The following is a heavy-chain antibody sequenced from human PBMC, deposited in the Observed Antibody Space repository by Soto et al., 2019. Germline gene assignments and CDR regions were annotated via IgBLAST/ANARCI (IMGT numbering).Heavy chain of an antibody. CDR2: IIPIFGTA. CDR1: GGTFSSYA. Sequence: ASVKVSCKASGGTFSSYAISWVRQAPGQGLEWMGGIIPIFGTANYAQKFQGRVTITADESTSTAYMELSSLRSEDTAVYYCARGGATIRQTLYYFDYWGQGTLVTVSS. D-gene: IGHD5-12*01. J-gene: IGHJ4*02. V-gene: IGHV1-69*13. CDR3: ARGGATIRQTLYYFDY.